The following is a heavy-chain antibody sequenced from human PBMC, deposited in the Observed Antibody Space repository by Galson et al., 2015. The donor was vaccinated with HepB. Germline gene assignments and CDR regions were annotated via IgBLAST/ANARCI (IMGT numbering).Heavy chain of an antibody. CDR2: VIPIYDIA. V-gene: IGHV1-69*10. CDR1: GGTFSSYA. CDR3: ARDLTYGSSVYYEWFAFGI. D-gene: IGHD3-22*01. J-gene: IGHJ3*02. Sequence: SVKVSCKASGGTFSSYAISWVRQAPGQGLEWMGGVIPIYDIADYAQKFQGRVTITADTSTSTAYMELSSLRSEDTAVYYCARDLTYGSSVYYEWFAFGICGHWTMVSVSS.